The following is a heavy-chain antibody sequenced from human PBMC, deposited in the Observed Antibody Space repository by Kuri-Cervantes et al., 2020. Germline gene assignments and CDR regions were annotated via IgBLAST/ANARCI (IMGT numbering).Heavy chain of an antibody. V-gene: IGHV3-30*02. J-gene: IGHJ4*02. D-gene: IGHD1-26*01. CDR3: AKDLAPSVIVGAFDY. CDR2: VRYDGNDK. CDR1: GFTFSRYG. Sequence: GGSLRLSCGAFGFTFSRYGMHWVRQAPGKGLEWVALVRYDGNDKYYADSVKGRFTISRDNSKNTLYLQMNSLRAEDTAVYYCAKDLAPSVIVGAFDYWGQGTLVTVSS.